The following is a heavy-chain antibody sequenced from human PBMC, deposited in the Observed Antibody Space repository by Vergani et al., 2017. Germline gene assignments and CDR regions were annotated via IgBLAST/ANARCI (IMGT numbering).Heavy chain of an antibody. CDR2: LYSPGST. J-gene: IGHJ6*02. CDR3: ARVMYRDEASTGYRLEGMDI. Sequence: QVQLEESGPGLVKPSETLSLTCTVSGGSFNTYYWSWIRQSPGKGLEWIGYLYSPGSTNYNPSLNSRVSMSMDTSKNQFSLKLWSVTAADTAVYFCARVMYRDEASTGYRLEGMDIWGQGTTVTISS. D-gene: IGHD3-9*01. CDR1: GGSFNTYY. V-gene: IGHV4-59*13.